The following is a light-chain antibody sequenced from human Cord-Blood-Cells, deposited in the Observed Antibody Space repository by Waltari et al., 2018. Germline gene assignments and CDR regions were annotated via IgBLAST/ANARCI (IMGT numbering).Light chain of an antibody. Sequence: SYELPQPPSVSVSPGQTASITCSGGKLGAKYACWYQQKPGQSPVLVIYQDSKRPSGIPERFSGSNSGNTATLTISGTQAMDEADYYCQAWDSSTVVFGGGTKLTVL. CDR2: QDS. CDR3: QAWDSSTVV. J-gene: IGLJ2*01. V-gene: IGLV3-1*01. CDR1: KLGAKY.